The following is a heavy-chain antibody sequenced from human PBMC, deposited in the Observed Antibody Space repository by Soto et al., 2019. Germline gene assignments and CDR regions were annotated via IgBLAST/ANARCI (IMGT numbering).Heavy chain of an antibody. Sequence: QVQLVESGGGVVQPGTSLRLSCVGSGYVFGVYGMHWVRQAPGKGLEWVAVIWNDGSKKYYADSVNGRFTISRDNSKSTRYLHMTDLRAGHRAVFYCGRAAYGGNPYYYGLDVWGQGTTVTVSS. J-gene: IGHJ6*02. CDR1: GYVFGVYG. D-gene: IGHD2-15*01. V-gene: IGHV3-33*01. CDR2: IWNDGSKK. CDR3: GRAAYGGNPYYYGLDV.